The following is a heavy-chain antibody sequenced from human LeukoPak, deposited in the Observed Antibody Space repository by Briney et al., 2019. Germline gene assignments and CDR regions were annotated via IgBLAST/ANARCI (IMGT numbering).Heavy chain of an antibody. V-gene: IGHV3-33*01. CDR2: IWYDGSNK. Sequence: GGSLRLSCAASGFTFSSYGMHWVRQAPGKGLEWVAVIWYDGSNKYYAGSVKGRFTISRDNSKNTLYLQMNSLRAEDTAVYYCARDHNYYGSGSYYNVGYYYYGVDVWGQGTTVTVSS. CDR1: GFTFSSYG. J-gene: IGHJ6*02. D-gene: IGHD3-10*01. CDR3: ARDHNYYGSGSYYNVGYYYYGVDV.